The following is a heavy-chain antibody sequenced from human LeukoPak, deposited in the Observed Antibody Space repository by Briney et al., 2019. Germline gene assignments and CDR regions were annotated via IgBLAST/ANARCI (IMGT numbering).Heavy chain of an antibody. V-gene: IGHV4-4*02. D-gene: IGHD2-2*01. CDR3: ARLQYCSGTSCYWFDP. Sequence: YPSETLSLTCAVSGGSIKSNNWWSWVRQPPGKGLEWIGEIYHSGSTNYNPSLESRVTVSVDKSKNQFSLRLSSVTAADTAVYYCARLQYCSGTSCYWFDPWGQGTLVTVSS. CDR2: IYHSGST. CDR1: GGSIKSNNW. J-gene: IGHJ5*02.